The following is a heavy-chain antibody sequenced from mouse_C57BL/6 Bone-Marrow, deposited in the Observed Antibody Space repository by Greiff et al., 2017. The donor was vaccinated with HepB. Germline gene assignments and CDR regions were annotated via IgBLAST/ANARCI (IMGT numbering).Heavy chain of an antibody. D-gene: IGHD2-1*01. CDR3: ASSPIYYGNYVDY. V-gene: IGHV14-2*01. CDR1: GFNIKDYY. CDR2: IDPEDGET. J-gene: IGHJ2*01. Sequence: VQLQQSGAELVKPGASVKLSCTASGFNIKDYYMHWVKQRTEQGLEWIGRIDPEDGETKYAPNFQGKATITADTSSNTAYLQLSSLTSEDTSVYYCASSPIYYGNYVDYWGQGTTLTVSS.